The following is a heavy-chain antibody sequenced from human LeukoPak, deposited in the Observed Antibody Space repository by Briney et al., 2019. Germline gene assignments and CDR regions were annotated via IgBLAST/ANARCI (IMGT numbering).Heavy chain of an antibody. Sequence: SETLSLTCSVSGGSISNYYWGWIRQPAGKGLEWIGRIYSSGSTNYNPSLKSRVTMSVDTSKNQFSLKLSSVTAADTAVYYCARGLGLKSMDYWGQGTPVSVSS. CDR3: ARGLGLKSMDY. J-gene: IGHJ4*02. V-gene: IGHV4-4*07. CDR2: IYSSGST. CDR1: GGSISNYY. D-gene: IGHD2/OR15-2a*01.